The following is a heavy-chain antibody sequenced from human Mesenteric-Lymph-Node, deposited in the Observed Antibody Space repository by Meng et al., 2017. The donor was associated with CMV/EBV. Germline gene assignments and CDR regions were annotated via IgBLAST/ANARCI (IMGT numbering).Heavy chain of an antibody. CDR1: GFDFSNYA. D-gene: IGHD3-10*01. Sequence: GGSLRLSCTASGFDFSNYAMNWVRQAPGKGLEWVAVIWFDGSRKYYGDSVKGRFTISRDNSNNTVFLQMDSLRAEDTATYYCAKISGARSFYNAHWYFDVWGRGSLVTVSS. CDR2: IWFDGSRK. CDR3: AKISGARSFYNAHWYFDV. V-gene: IGHV3-33*06. J-gene: IGHJ2*01.